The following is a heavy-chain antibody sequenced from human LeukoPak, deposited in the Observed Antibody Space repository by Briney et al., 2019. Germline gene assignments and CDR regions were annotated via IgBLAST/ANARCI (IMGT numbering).Heavy chain of an antibody. J-gene: IGHJ4*02. D-gene: IGHD3-22*01. CDR3: ATEAGSSGSAGYFDR. CDR1: GFTFSSSH. V-gene: IGHV3-30*04. Sequence: PGGSLRLSCAASGFTFSSSHMHWVRQAPGKGPEWVAVLSADGSNQAFTDSVKGRFTVSRDNTKNTLYLQMNSLTHEVTALYFCATEAGSSGSAGYFDRWGQGTLVRVSS. CDR2: LSADGSNQ.